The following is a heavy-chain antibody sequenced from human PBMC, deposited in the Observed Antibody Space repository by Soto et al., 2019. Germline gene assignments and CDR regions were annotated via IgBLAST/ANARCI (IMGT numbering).Heavy chain of an antibody. CDR1: GYNFSAYY. Sequence: QVHLVQSGAEVKKPGASVKVSCETSGYNFSAYYIHRVRQTPGQGLEWMGWINSDSGDTTYAQKFQGRVTMTRDMSTSVAYMELSRLTPDDRAVYYCARDRRASGTYDGMDVWGQGTPVAVS. CDR3: ARDRRASGTYDGMDV. CDR2: INSDSGDT. D-gene: IGHD3-10*01. J-gene: IGHJ6*02. V-gene: IGHV1-2*02.